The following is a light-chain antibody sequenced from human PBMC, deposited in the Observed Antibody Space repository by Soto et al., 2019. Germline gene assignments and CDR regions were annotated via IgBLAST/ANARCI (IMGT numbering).Light chain of an antibody. Sequence: EIVLTQSPGTLSSSPGERATLSCRASQSVSSSNLAWYYQKPGQPHRLLIFGASSRATGIPDRFSGSGSGTDVSLTISRVEPEDFAMYYCEQYGGSTIFTFGQGTKLEI. V-gene: IGKV3-20*01. CDR1: QSVSSSN. CDR3: EQYGGSTIFT. J-gene: IGKJ2*01. CDR2: GAS.